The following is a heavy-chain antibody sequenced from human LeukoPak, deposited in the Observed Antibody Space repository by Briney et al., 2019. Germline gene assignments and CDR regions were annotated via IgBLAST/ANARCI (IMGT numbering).Heavy chain of an antibody. J-gene: IGHJ4*02. V-gene: IGHV3-23*01. D-gene: IGHD2-2*02. Sequence: GGSLRLSCGASGFPFSCYGMSWVRQAPGKGLEWVSAISGSGCSTYYADVVKRRFTISGDNYKHTLYLQMNSLSAEDTAVYYCAKFQDIGVVTAAIGLYYFDYWGQGGPVTVSS. CDR2: ISGSGCST. CDR1: GFPFSCYG. CDR3: AKFQDIGVVTAAIGLYYFDY.